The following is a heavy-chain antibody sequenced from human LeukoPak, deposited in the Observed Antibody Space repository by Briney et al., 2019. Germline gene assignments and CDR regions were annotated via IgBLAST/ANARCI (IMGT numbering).Heavy chain of an antibody. CDR1: GGTFSSYA. CDR3: ARDDYIWEPTHLDY. V-gene: IGHV1-69*04. D-gene: IGHD3-16*01. CDR2: IIPILGIA. J-gene: IGHJ4*02. Sequence: SVKVSCKASGGTFSSYANSWVRQAPGQGLEWMGRIIPILGIANYAQKFQGRVTITADKSTSTAYMELSSLRSEDTAVYYCARDDYIWEPTHLDYWGQGTLVTVSS.